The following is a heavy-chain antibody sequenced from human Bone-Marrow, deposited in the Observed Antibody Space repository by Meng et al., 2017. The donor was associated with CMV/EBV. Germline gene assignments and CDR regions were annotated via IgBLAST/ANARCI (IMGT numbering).Heavy chain of an antibody. CDR1: GFTFSSYS. J-gene: IGHJ6*01. CDR3: ARDETGYCSSTSSHTPDYYYYYGMDV. V-gene: IGHV3-21*01. CDR2: ISSSSSYI. Sequence: GGSLRLSCAASGFTFSSYSMNWVRQAPGKGLEWVSSISSSSSYIYYADSVKGRFTISRDNAKNSLYLQMNSLRAEDTAVYYCARDETGYCSSTSSHTPDYYYYYGMDVWGQGNTVNGAS. D-gene: IGHD2-2*01.